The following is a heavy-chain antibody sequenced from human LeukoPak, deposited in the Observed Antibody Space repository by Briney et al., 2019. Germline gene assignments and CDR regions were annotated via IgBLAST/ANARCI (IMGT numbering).Heavy chain of an antibody. Sequence: GGSLRLSCAASGFTFSSYAMSWVRQAPGKGLEWVSAISGSGGSKYYADSVKGRFTISRDNSKNTLYLQMNSLRAEDTAVYYCAKDLSAGSGGYHFDYWGQGTLVTVSS. CDR1: GFTFSSYA. CDR2: ISGSGGSK. CDR3: AKDLSAGSGGYHFDY. J-gene: IGHJ4*02. V-gene: IGHV3-23*01. D-gene: IGHD3-10*01.